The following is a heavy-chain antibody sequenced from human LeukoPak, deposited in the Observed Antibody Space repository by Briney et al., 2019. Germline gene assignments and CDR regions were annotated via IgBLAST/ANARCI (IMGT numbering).Heavy chain of an antibody. Sequence: GGSLRLSCAACGFTFSSYAMTWVRQAPGKGLRWVSTISDSGGSTYYADSVAGRFTISRGNSRDTLYLQMNSLRADDTAVYFCARGGLLGPDYWGQGTLVTVSS. CDR1: GFTFSSYA. D-gene: IGHD3-16*01. J-gene: IGHJ4*02. V-gene: IGHV3-23*01. CDR2: ISDSGGST. CDR3: ARGGLLGPDY.